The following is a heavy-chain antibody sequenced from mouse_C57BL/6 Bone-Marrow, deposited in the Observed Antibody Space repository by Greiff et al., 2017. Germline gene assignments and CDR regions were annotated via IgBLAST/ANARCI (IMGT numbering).Heavy chain of an antibody. J-gene: IGHJ3*01. CDR2: IHPSDSDT. CDR1: GYTFTSYW. D-gene: IGHD2-1*01. Sequence: QVQLQQPGAELVKPGASVKVSCKASGYTFTSYWMHWVKQRPGQGLEWIGRIHPSDSDTNYNQKFKGKATLTVDKSSSTAYMQLSSLTTEDTAVYYCAKSASTKNAWFAYWGQGTLVTVSA. CDR3: AKSASTKNAWFAY. V-gene: IGHV1-74*01.